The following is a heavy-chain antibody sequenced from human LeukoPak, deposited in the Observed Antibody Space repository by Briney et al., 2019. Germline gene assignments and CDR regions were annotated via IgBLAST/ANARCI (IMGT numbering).Heavy chain of an antibody. CDR1: GYTFSANG. CDR3: AREGATMVRGVIALPYYYYGMDV. Sequence: GASVKVSCKASGYTFSANGISWVRQAPGQRLEWMGWINAGNGNTKYSQKFQGRVTITRDTSASTAYMELSSLRSEDTAVYYCAREGATMVRGVIALPYYYYGMDVWGQGTTVTVSS. V-gene: IGHV1-3*01. D-gene: IGHD3-10*01. CDR2: INAGNGNT. J-gene: IGHJ6*02.